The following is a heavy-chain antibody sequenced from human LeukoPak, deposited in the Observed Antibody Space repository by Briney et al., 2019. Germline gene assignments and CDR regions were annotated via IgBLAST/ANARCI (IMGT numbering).Heavy chain of an antibody. Sequence: ASVKVSCTASGYTFTSYYMHWVRQAPGQGLEWMGIINPSGGSTSYAQKFQGRVTMTRDTSTSTVYMELSSLRSEDTAMYYCASYVHTYFLAYWGQGTLVTVSS. CDR1: GYTFTSYY. CDR3: ASYVHTYFLAY. V-gene: IGHV1-46*01. CDR2: INPSGGST. J-gene: IGHJ4*02. D-gene: IGHD3-16*01.